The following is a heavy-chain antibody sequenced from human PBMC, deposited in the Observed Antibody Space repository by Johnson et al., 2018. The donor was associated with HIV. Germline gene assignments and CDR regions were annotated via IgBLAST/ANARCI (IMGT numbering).Heavy chain of an antibody. CDR1: GFSFSGYG. CDR2: ISYDGSNK. J-gene: IGHJ3*02. Sequence: QVQLVESGGGVVQPGRFLRLSCAASGFSFSGYGMHWVRQAPGKGLEWVAVISYDGSNKYYADSVKGRFTISRDNSKNTLYLQMNSLRAEDTAVYYCAKDLMYNWNDVGAFDIWGQGTMVTVSS. V-gene: IGHV3-30*18. CDR3: AKDLMYNWNDVGAFDI. D-gene: IGHD1-1*01.